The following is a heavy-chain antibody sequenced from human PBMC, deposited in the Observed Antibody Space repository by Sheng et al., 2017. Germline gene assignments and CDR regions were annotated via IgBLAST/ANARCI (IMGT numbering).Heavy chain of an antibody. CDR3: ARDVWADYDFWSGYQADYYYYYMDV. CDR2: IIPILGIA. D-gene: IGHD3-3*01. CDR1: GGTFSSYA. Sequence: QVQLVQSGAEVKKPGSSVKVSCKASGGTFSSYAISWVRQAPGQGLEWMGGIIPILGIANYAQKFQGRVTITADKSTSTAYMELSSLRSEDTAVYYCARDVWADYDFWSGYQADYYYYYMDVWGQGTTVTVSS. J-gene: IGHJ6*03. V-gene: IGHV1-69*10.